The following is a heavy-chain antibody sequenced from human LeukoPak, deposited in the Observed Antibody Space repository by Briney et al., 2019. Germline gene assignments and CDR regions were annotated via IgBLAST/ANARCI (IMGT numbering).Heavy chain of an antibody. D-gene: IGHD3-3*01. Sequence: SETLSLTCTVSGGSISSYYWSWIRQHPGKGLEWIGYIYYSGSTYYNPSLKSRVTISVDTSKNQFSLKLSSVTAADTAVYYCARVPKMTYYDFWSGPNYYYYMDVWGKGTTVTVSS. CDR1: GGSISSYY. CDR2: IYYSGST. J-gene: IGHJ6*03. CDR3: ARVPKMTYYDFWSGPNYYYYMDV. V-gene: IGHV4-59*06.